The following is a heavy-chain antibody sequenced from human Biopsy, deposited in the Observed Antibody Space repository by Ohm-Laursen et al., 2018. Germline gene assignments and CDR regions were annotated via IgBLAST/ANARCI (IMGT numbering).Heavy chain of an antibody. J-gene: IGHJ5*02. CDR3: AREEGIPTASRFDP. CDR2: TYVYGRT. D-gene: IGHD2-2*01. Sequence: PSDTLSLTCSVSGASSSTGYWNWIRQSAGKGLEWIGRTYVYGRTDYNPSLEGRVTMSVDTSKNQLSLKVRSVTAADTAVYFCAREEGIPTASRFDPWGQGIQITVSS. CDR1: GASSSTGY. V-gene: IGHV4-4*07.